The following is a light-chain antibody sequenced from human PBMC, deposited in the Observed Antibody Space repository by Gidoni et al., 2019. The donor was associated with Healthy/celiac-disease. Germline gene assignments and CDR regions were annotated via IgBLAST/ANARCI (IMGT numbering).Light chain of an antibody. V-gene: IGKV1-33*01. Sequence: DIQMTQSPSSLSASVGDRVTITCQASHDISNYLNWYQQKPGKAPKLLIYDASNMETGVPSRFSGSGSGTDFTFTISSLQPEDIGTYYCQQYDNLPYTFGQGTKLEIK. CDR1: HDISNY. CDR3: QQYDNLPYT. CDR2: DAS. J-gene: IGKJ2*01.